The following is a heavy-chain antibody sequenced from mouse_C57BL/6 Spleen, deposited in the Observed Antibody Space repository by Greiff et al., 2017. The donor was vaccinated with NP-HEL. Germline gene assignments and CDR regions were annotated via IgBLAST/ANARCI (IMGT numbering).Heavy chain of an antibody. V-gene: IGHV1-15*01. J-gene: IGHJ3*01. CDR2: IDPETGGT. D-gene: IGHD2-4*01. CDR1: GYTFTDYE. Sequence: QVQLKQSGAELVRPGASVTLSCKASGYTFTDYEMHWVKQTPVHGLEWIGAIDPETGGTAYNQKFKGKAILTADKSSSTAYMELRSLTSEDSAVYYCTRRGLYYDYDGFAYWGQGTLVTVSA. CDR3: TRRGLYYDYDGFAY.